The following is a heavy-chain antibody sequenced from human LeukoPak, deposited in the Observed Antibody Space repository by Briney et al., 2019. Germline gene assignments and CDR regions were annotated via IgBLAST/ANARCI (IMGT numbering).Heavy chain of an antibody. D-gene: IGHD3-22*01. CDR1: GYTSNTDG. J-gene: IGHJ3*02. V-gene: IGHV1-18*01. Sequence: ASVKLSCKASGYTSNTDGITWVRQAPGHGLECMGWISGYNVITKYAQTIQGRVTMTTEPSTSTAYMQLRSPRSDDAAVYYCARDVGDYYDSSGDDAFDIWGQGTMVTVSS. CDR3: ARDVGDYYDSSGDDAFDI. CDR2: ISGYNVIT.